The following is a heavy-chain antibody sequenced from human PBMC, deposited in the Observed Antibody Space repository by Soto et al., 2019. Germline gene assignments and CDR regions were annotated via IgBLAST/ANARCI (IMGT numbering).Heavy chain of an antibody. D-gene: IGHD3-3*01. CDR2: ISSSSSYI. Sequence: GGSLRLSCAASGFTFSSYSMNWVRQAPGKGLEWVSSISSSSSYIYYADSVKGRFTISRDNAKNSLYLQMNSLRAEDTAVYYCARVWDRAYYDFWSGYYEYWFDPWGQGTLVTVSS. V-gene: IGHV3-21*01. CDR1: GFTFSSYS. CDR3: ARVWDRAYYDFWSGYYEYWFDP. J-gene: IGHJ5*02.